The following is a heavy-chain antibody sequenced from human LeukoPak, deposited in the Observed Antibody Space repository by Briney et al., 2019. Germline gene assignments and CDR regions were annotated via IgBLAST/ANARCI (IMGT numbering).Heavy chain of an antibody. CDR2: IKKDGSEK. D-gene: IGHD7-27*01. J-gene: IGHJ4*02. CDR3: ARDLTGVFDY. V-gene: IGHV3-7*01. Sequence: PGGSLRLSCAASGFTFTDYWMNWVRQAPGKGLEWVANIKKDGSEKYYVDSVKGRFTISRDNAKNSLHLQMNSLRAEDTAVYYCARDLTGVFDYWGQGTLVTVSS. CDR1: GFTFTDYW.